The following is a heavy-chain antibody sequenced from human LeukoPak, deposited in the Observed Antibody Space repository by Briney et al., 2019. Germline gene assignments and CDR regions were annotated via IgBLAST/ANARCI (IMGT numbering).Heavy chain of an antibody. CDR1: GFIFSSYA. J-gene: IGHJ1*01. D-gene: IGHD1-26*01. V-gene: IGHV3-23*01. CDR2: ISGIGDAT. Sequence: GGSLRLSCAASGFIFSSYAMGWVRQAPGKGLEWVSAISGIGDATHYADSVKGRFTISRDNSKNTLFLQMDSLRGEDTAVYYCAKRVVVGATSPYSDFQHWGQGTLVTVSS. CDR3: AKRVVVGATSPYSDFQH.